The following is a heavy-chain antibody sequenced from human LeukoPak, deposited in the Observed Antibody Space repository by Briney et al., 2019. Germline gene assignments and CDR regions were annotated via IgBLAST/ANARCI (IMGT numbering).Heavy chain of an antibody. CDR1: GFTHSSCG. CDR2: IKYDGITT. V-gene: IGHV3-30*18. J-gene: IGHJ4*02. D-gene: IGHD5-12*01. CDR3: AKTSGGYADY. Sequence: GGSLRLPCAPSGFTHSSCGMHWVSQPPARGREWVAVIKYDGITTYVDDSVKGRFTISRDNSKNTLYLQMNSLRAEDTAVYYCAKTSGGYADYWGQGTLVTVSS.